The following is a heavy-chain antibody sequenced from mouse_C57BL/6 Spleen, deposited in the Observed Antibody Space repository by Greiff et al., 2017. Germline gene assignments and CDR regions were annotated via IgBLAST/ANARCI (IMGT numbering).Heavy chain of an antibody. D-gene: IGHD2-5*01. CDR2: ISSGSSTI. CDR1: GFTFSDYG. CDR3: ARPPYSNYVGAIDY. V-gene: IGHV5-17*01. J-gene: IGHJ4*01. Sequence: EVKVEESGGGLVKPGGSLKLSCAASGFTFSDYGMHWVRQAPEKGLEWVAYISSGSSTIYYADTVKGRFPISSDNAKNTLFLQMTSLRSEDTAMYYCARPPYSNYVGAIDYWGQGTSVTVSS.